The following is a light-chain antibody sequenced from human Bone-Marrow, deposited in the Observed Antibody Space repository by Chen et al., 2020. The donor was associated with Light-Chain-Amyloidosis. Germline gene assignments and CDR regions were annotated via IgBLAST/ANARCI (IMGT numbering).Light chain of an antibody. CDR1: SSNIGAGFD. Sequence: QSVLTQPPSVSGAPGQRVTISCTGSSSNIGAGFDVHWYQRLPGTAPKLPIYANNNRPSGVPGRFSGSKSGTSASLAITGLQAEDEADYYCQSYDNSLSGSRVFGGGTKLTVL. CDR2: ANN. J-gene: IGLJ2*01. CDR3: QSYDNSLSGSRV. V-gene: IGLV1-40*01.